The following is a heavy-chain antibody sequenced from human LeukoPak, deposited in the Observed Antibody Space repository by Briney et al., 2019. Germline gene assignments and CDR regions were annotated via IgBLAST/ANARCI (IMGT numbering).Heavy chain of an antibody. D-gene: IGHD3-10*01. CDR2: IYHSGST. Sequence: SQTLSLTCAVSGGSISSGGYSWSWIRQPPGKGLEWIGYIYHSGSTYYNPSLKSRVTISVDRSKNQFSLKLSSVTAADTAVYYCARADYYGSGATVDYWAREPWSPSPQ. J-gene: IGHJ4*02. V-gene: IGHV4-30-2*01. CDR1: GGSISSGGYS. CDR3: ARADYYGSGATVDY.